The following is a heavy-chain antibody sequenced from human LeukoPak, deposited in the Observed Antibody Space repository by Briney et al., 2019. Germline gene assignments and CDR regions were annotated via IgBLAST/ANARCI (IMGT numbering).Heavy chain of an antibody. V-gene: IGHV1-24*01. CDR3: ATGSGGYHYWYFDL. CDR2: FDPEDGET. Sequence: ASVKVSCKVSGYTLTELSMHWVRQAPGKGLEWMGGFDPEDGETIYAQKFQGRVTMTEDTSTDTAYMELSSLRSEDTAVYYCATGSGGYHYWYFDLWGRGTLVTVSS. D-gene: IGHD1-26*01. J-gene: IGHJ2*01. CDR1: GYTLTELS.